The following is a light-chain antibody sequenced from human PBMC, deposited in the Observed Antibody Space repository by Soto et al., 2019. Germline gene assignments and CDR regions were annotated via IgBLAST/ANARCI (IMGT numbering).Light chain of an antibody. CDR1: QSVSSNF. Sequence: IVLTQSPGTLSLSPWERATLSCRASQSVSSNFLAWYQQKPGQAPRLLIYGASNRATGIPDRFSGSGSGTDFTLTISRLEPEDFAVYYCQQYDSSPRTFGQGTKVDIK. J-gene: IGKJ1*01. CDR3: QQYDSSPRT. CDR2: GAS. V-gene: IGKV3-20*01.